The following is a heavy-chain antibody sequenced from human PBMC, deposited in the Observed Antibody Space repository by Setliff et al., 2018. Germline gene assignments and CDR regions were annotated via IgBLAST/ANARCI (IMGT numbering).Heavy chain of an antibody. J-gene: IGHJ6*02. V-gene: IGHV3-11*04. D-gene: IGHD3-10*01. CDR3: ARDGVFYAMDV. Sequence: GGSLRLSCGASGFSFSGYYMSWVRQAPGKGLEWISKISGNGITIYYADSVRGRFTISRDNAKNSLYLQMNSLRAEDTALYYCARDGVFYAMDVWGHGTTVTVSS. CDR1: GFSFSGYY. CDR2: ISGNGITI.